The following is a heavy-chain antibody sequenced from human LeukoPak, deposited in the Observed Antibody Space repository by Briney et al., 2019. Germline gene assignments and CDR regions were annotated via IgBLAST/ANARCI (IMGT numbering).Heavy chain of an antibody. CDR2: INPKSGGT. Sequence: ASVKVSCKASGYAFTGYYIHWVRQAPGQGLEWMGWINPKSGGTNYAQNFQGRVTMTRDTSLTTAYMERGRLRSDDSAVYDCARDRRVVVDIEYNCIDPWGQGPLVTVSS. V-gene: IGHV1-2*02. CDR1: GYAFTGYY. D-gene: IGHD3-22*01. J-gene: IGHJ5*02. CDR3: ARDRRVVVDIEYNCIDP.